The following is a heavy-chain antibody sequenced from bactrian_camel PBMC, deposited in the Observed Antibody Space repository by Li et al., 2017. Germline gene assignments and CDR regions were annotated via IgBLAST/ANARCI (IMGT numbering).Heavy chain of an antibody. J-gene: IGHJ4*01. CDR2: IDRSGRT. CDR1: GYTYSSLY. D-gene: IGHD2*01. V-gene: IGHV3S31*01. Sequence: DVQLVESGGGSVQAGGSLNLSCTASGYTYSSLYMGWFRQAPGKEREGVATIDRSGRTNYADSVKGRFTISRDNTKNTLYLQMNSLKPEDTAMYYCAANRYLPINVSFISNPTYKGQGTQVTVS.